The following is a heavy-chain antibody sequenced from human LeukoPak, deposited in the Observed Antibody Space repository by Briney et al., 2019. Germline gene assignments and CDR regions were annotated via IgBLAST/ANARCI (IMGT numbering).Heavy chain of an antibody. CDR1: GFTVSSNY. J-gene: IGHJ6*03. CDR3: AKGLNEYSSSPGYFWYYYYYMDV. D-gene: IGHD6-6*01. CDR2: IYSGGST. V-gene: IGHV3-53*01. Sequence: TGGSLRLSCAASGFTVSSNYMSWVRQAPGKGLEWVSVIYSGGSTYYADSVKGRFTISRDNSKNTLYLQMNSLRAEDTAVYYCAKGLNEYSSSPGYFWYYYYYMDVWGKGTTVTVSS.